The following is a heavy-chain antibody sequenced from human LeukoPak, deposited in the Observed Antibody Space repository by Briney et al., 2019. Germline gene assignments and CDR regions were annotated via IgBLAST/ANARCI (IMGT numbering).Heavy chain of an antibody. CDR2: IYYSGNT. J-gene: IGHJ4*02. CDR3: ARGARWLQFGYFDY. CDR1: GGSISFSTYY. D-gene: IGHD5-24*01. V-gene: IGHV4-39*07. Sequence: PSETLSLTCTVSGGSISFSTYYWGWIRQPPGKGLDWIGSIYYSGNTYYNPSLKSRVTILVDTSKNQFSLKLSSVTAADTAVYYCARGARWLQFGYFDYWGQGTLVTVSS.